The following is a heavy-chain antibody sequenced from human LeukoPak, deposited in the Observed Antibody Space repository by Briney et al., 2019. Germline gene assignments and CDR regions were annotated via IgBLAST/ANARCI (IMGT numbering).Heavy chain of an antibody. CDR3: AKDPYYYDSSGYYYYFDY. Sequence: GRSLRLSCTPSGFTFENYAMHWVRQAPGKGLEWVALISYDGGNIYYADSVQGRFTISRDNSNNRLYLQMNSLRPEDTAVYYCAKDPYYYDSSGYYYYFDYWGQGTLVTVSS. D-gene: IGHD3-22*01. J-gene: IGHJ4*02. CDR1: GFTFENYA. V-gene: IGHV3-30*04. CDR2: ISYDGGNI.